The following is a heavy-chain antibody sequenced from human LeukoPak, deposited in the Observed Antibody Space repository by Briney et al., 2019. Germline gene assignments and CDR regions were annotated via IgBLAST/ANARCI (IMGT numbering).Heavy chain of an antibody. CDR1: GFIFEDYG. CDR2: INGNGGSR. V-gene: IGHV3-20*04. CDR3: ARGENYDYVWGSYRLNY. J-gene: IGHJ4*02. Sequence: PGGSLRLSCAASGFIFEDYGMTWVRQAPGKGLEWVSGINGNGGSRGYAASVKGRFTISRDNAKNSLYLQMNSLRAEDTAVYYCARGENYDYVWGSYRLNYWGQGTLVTVSS. D-gene: IGHD3-16*02.